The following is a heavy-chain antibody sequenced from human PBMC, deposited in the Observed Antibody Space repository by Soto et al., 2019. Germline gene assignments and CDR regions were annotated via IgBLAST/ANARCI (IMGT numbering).Heavy chain of an antibody. D-gene: IGHD5-12*01. CDR2: TSGNDGST. CDR3: AKERSSGYYFFDN. V-gene: IGHV3-23*01. J-gene: IGHJ4*02. CDR1: GFTFSNYA. Sequence: PGGSLRLSCAASGFTFSNYAMSWVRRAPGEGLEWVSITSGNDGSTHYADSVKGRFTISRDVSKNTLYPQMNSLRAEDTAIYYCAKERSSGYYFFDNWGQGTLVTVSS.